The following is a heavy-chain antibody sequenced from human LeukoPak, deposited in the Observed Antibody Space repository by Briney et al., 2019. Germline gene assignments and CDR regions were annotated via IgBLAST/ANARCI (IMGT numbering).Heavy chain of an antibody. CDR1: GFTFSSYS. CDR3: ARKSDYYGDYALG. D-gene: IGHD4-17*01. V-gene: IGHV3-21*01. CDR2: ISCSSNYI. Sequence: GGALRLACAASGFTFSSYSMNWVRQAPGKGLEWVSSISCSSNYIYYADSVKRRFTISRDNAKNSLYLQMNSLRAEDTAVYYCARKSDYYGDYALGWGQGTMVTVSS. J-gene: IGHJ3*01.